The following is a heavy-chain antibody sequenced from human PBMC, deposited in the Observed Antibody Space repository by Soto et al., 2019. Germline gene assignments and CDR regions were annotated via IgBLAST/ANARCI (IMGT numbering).Heavy chain of an antibody. J-gene: IGHJ4*02. CDR2: ISSSSSTI. CDR3: VKDGNEYKSGWYATSLDY. D-gene: IGHD6-19*01. CDR1: VFTFSSYS. V-gene: IGHV3-48*01. Sequence: PWGSLRLSSAASVFTFSSYSRNWVRQAPGKGLEWVSYISSSSSTINYADSVKGRFTISRDNSNNTLYLQMNSLRPEDTAVYFCVKDGNEYKSGWYATSLDYWGQGNLVTVS.